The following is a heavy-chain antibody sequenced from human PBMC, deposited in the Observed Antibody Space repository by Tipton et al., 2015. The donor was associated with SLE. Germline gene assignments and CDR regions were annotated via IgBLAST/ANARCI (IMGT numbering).Heavy chain of an antibody. J-gene: IGHJ4*02. D-gene: IGHD5-12*01. V-gene: IGHV4-61*09. CDR3: ARETKWLRHFDY. Sequence: LRLSCTVSGGSISSGSYYWSWIRQPAGKGLEWIGYIYTSGSTYYNPSLKSRVTISVDTSKNQFSLKLSSVTAADTAVYYCARETKWLRHFDYWGQGTLVTVSS. CDR2: IYTSGST. CDR1: GGSISSGSYY.